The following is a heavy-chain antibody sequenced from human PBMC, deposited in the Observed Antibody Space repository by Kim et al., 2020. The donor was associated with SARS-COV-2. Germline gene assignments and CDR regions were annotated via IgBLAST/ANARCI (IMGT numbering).Heavy chain of an antibody. CDR1: GGSFSGYY. V-gene: IGHV4-34*01. CDR2: INHSGST. J-gene: IGHJ6*02. Sequence: SETLSLTCAVYGGSFSGYYWSWIRQPPGKGLEWIGEINHSGSTNYNPSLKSRVTISVDTSKNQFSLKLSSVTAADTAVYYCARGPRRITIVGVVIGRYYGMDVGGQGTTVTVSS. CDR3: ARGPRRITIVGVVIGRYYGMDV. D-gene: IGHD3-3*01.